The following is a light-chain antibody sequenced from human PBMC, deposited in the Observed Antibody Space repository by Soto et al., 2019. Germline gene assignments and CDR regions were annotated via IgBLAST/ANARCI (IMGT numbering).Light chain of an antibody. Sequence: DILMTQSPSALSASVGDSVTITCRASQSIHSWVAWYQQKPGKAPKLLIYDASTLEGGVSSRFGGSGAGTEFPLTISSLQPDDFATYYCQQYHTYSYSFGQGTKLEIK. CDR3: QQYHTYSYS. V-gene: IGKV1-5*01. CDR2: DAS. CDR1: QSIHSW. J-gene: IGKJ2*01.